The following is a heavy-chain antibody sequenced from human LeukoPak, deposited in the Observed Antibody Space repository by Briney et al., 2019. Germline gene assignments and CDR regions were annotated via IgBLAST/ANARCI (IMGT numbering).Heavy chain of an antibody. CDR3: ARSLRGYRFATDY. J-gene: IGHJ4*02. V-gene: IGHV4-59*08. CDR1: GDSINSYY. D-gene: IGHD5-18*01. Sequence: SETLSLTCTVSGDSINSYYWSWIRQPPGKGLEWIGYIYYSGSTKYNPSIKSRVTVSVDTSKNQFSLRLSSVTAADTAVYYCARSLRGYRFATDYWGQGTLVTVSS. CDR2: IYYSGST.